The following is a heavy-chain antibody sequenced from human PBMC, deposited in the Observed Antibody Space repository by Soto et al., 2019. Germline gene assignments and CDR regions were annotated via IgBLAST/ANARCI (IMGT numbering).Heavy chain of an antibody. CDR1: GFTFSTFS. J-gene: IGHJ4*02. CDR2: IGGSGGSI. D-gene: IGHD1-26*01. CDR3: ARDLAWAFDS. Sequence: PGGSLRLSCAASGFTFSTFSMNWVRQAPGKGLEWLSYIGGSGGSISYADSVKGRFTISRDNGKNTLYLQMSSLRDEDTAVYYCARDLAWAFDSRGQGALVTVSS. V-gene: IGHV3-48*02.